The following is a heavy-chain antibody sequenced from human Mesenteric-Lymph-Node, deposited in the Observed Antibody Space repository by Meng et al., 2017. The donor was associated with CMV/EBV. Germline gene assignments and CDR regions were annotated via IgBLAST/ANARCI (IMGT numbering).Heavy chain of an antibody. Sequence: SVKVSCKASGGTFSSYAISWVRQAPGQGLEWMGGIIPIFGTANYAQKFQGRVTITTDESTSTAYMELSSLRSEDTAVYYCARDPSNYDILTGQTDYGMDVWGQGTTVTVSS. CDR2: IIPIFGTA. CDR3: ARDPSNYDILTGQTDYGMDV. J-gene: IGHJ6*02. V-gene: IGHV1-69*05. CDR1: GGTFSSYA. D-gene: IGHD3-9*01.